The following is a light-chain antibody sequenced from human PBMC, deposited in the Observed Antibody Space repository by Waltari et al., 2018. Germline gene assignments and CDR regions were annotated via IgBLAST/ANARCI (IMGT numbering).Light chain of an antibody. Sequence: DIQMTQSPSTLSASIGYRVTITCRASQTIISWLAWYQQKPGQAPRLLIYRATALETGVPSRFSGTGSGTEFTLTINGLQPDDSATYFCQQYDSFWSFGQGTKVEVK. V-gene: IGKV1-5*03. CDR3: QQYDSFWS. J-gene: IGKJ1*01. CDR2: RAT. CDR1: QTIISW.